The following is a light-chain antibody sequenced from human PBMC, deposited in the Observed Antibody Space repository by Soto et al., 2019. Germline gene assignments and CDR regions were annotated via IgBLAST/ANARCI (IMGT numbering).Light chain of an antibody. CDR3: QQYGSSPYT. V-gene: IGKV3-20*01. CDR2: GAS. J-gene: IGKJ2*01. CDR1: QSVSSN. Sequence: EIVMTQSPATLSVSPGERATLSCRASQSVSSNLAWYQQKPGQAPRLLIYGASSRATGIPDRFSGSGSGTDFTVTISRLEPEDCAGYHGQQYGSSPYTFGQGTKLEIK.